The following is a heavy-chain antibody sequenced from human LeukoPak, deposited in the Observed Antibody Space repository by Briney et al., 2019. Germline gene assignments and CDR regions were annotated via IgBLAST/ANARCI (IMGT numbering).Heavy chain of an antibody. CDR1: GYSISSAYY. D-gene: IGHD5-24*01. Sequence: PSETLSLTCHVSGYSISSAYYWGWIRQPPGKELEWIGSIHYSGSTSYNPSLKSRVTISRDTSKNEFSLKLSSVTAADTAVYYCARDSRRDGYNLDYWGRGTLVTVSS. V-gene: IGHV4-38-2*02. J-gene: IGHJ4*02. CDR2: IHYSGST. CDR3: ARDSRRDGYNLDY.